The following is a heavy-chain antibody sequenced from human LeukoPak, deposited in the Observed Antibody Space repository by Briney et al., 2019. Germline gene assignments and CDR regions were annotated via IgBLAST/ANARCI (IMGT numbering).Heavy chain of an antibody. V-gene: IGHV1-46*01. CDR2: INPSGGST. Sequence: ASVKVSCEASGYTFTSYYMHWVRQAPGQGLEWMGIINPSGGSTSYAQKFQGRVTMTRDMSTSTVYMELSSLRSEDTAVYYCARAYDSSGYYYAFDYWGQGTLVTVSS. D-gene: IGHD3-22*01. J-gene: IGHJ4*02. CDR1: GYTFTSYY. CDR3: ARAYDSSGYYYAFDY.